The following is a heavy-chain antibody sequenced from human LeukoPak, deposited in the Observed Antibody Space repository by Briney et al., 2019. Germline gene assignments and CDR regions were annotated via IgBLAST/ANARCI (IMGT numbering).Heavy chain of an antibody. D-gene: IGHD3-22*01. CDR1: GLGFSSFS. V-gene: IGHV3-21*01. J-gene: IGHJ4*02. CDR2: VTPTTSYI. CDR3: ARLRRTSDSSGYYYYYDY. Sequence: GGSLRLSCAASGLGFSSFSFNWIRQAPGKGLEWVSSVTPTTSYIYYADSVRGRFTISRENAKNSLYLQMNSLRAEDTAVYYCARLRRTSDSSGYYYYYDYWGQGTLVTVSS.